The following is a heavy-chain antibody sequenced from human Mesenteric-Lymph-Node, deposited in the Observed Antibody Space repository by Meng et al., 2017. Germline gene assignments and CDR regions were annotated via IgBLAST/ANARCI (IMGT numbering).Heavy chain of an antibody. J-gene: IGHJ5*02. CDR2: INHSGST. CDR3: ARVASWRP. V-gene: IGHV4-34*01. D-gene: IGHD1-26*01. Sequence: QVQLQQWGAGLLKPSETLSPTCAIYGGSFSEYYWAWIRQPPEKGLEWIGEINHSGSTNYNPSLQSRVTISVDTSKNQFSLKLSSVTVADTAVYYCARVASWRPWGQGTLVTVSS. CDR1: GGSFSEYY.